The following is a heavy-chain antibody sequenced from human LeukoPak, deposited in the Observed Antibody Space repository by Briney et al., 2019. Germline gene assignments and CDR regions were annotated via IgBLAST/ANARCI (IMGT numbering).Heavy chain of an antibody. J-gene: IGHJ6*03. CDR3: ARGRWYYGPGSYPYYYMDV. CDR2: INHSGST. V-gene: IGHV4-34*01. CDR1: GGSFSGYY. Sequence: SETLSLTCAVYGGSFSGYYWSWIRQPPGKGLEWIGEINHSGSTNYNPSLKSRVTISVDTSKNQFSLKLSSVTAADTAVYYCARGRWYYGPGSYPYYYMDVWGKGTTVTVSS. D-gene: IGHD3-10*01.